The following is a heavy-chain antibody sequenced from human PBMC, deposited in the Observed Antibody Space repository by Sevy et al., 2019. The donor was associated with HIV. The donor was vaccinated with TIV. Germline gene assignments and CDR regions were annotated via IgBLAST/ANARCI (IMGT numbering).Heavy chain of an antibody. CDR1: GFNFRIYA. D-gene: IGHD3-10*01. J-gene: IGHJ4*02. Sequence: GGSLRLSRAASGFNFRIYAMHWVRQAPGKGLEWVAVISYDGSDKFYAESVKGRFTISRDNSKNMVFLQLNSLRADDSGVYYCGTGRKGATYGYWGQGTPVTVSS. V-gene: IGHV3-30*03. CDR3: GTGRKGATYGY. CDR2: ISYDGSDK.